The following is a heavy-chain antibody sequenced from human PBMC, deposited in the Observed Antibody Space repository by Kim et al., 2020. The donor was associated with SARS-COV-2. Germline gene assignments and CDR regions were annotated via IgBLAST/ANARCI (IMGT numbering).Heavy chain of an antibody. Sequence: GGSLRLSCAASGFTFSSYAMHWVRQDPGKGLEWVAVISYDGSNKYYADSVKGRFTISRDNSKNTLYLQMNSLRAEDTAVYYCARDLSCSGGSCYPVWGQGTLVTVSS. CDR2: ISYDGSNK. J-gene: IGHJ4*02. CDR1: GFTFSSYA. D-gene: IGHD2-15*01. CDR3: ARDLSCSGGSCYPV. V-gene: IGHV3-30-3*01.